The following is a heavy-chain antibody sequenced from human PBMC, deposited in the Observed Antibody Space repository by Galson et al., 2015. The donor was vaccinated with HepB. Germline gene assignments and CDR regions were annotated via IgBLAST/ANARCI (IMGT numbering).Heavy chain of an antibody. Sequence: QSGAEVKKPGESLRISCKGSGYSFTSYWISWVRQMPGKGLEWMGRIDPSDSYTNYSPSFQGHVTISADKSISTAYLQWNSLKASDTAMYYCARLIFYDGGPPTYYFDYWGQGTLVTVSS. V-gene: IGHV5-10-1*01. D-gene: IGHD3-16*01. CDR2: IDPSDSYT. J-gene: IGHJ4*02. CDR1: GYSFTSYW. CDR3: ARLIFYDGGPPTYYFDY.